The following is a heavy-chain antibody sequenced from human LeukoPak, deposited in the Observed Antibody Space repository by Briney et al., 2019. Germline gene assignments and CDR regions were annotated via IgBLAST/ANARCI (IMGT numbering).Heavy chain of an antibody. CDR1: GGSISSYY. CDR2: IYTSGST. V-gene: IGHV4-4*07. CDR3: ARHDLGYYYDSSGYQYNWFDP. D-gene: IGHD3-22*01. Sequence: AETLSLACTVSGGSISSYYWSWIRQPAGKGLEWIGRIYTSGSTNYNPSLKSRVTMSVDTSKNQFSLKLSSVTAADTAVYYCARHDLGYYYDSSGYQYNWFDPWGQGTLVTVSS. J-gene: IGHJ5*02.